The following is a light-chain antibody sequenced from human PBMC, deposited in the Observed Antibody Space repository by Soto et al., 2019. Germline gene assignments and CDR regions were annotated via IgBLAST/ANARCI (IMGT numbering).Light chain of an antibody. CDR1: QTVPKSY. V-gene: IGKV3-20*01. CDR2: DAS. J-gene: IGKJ5*01. Sequence: IVLTQSPGTLSLSPGERATLSCRASQTVPKSYLAWYQQRPGQPPRLLIYDASNSATSIPDRFSGSESGKDFPITISHLEHEYFAVYYCHQYAWSPLTFGQGTRLEIK. CDR3: HQYAWSPLT.